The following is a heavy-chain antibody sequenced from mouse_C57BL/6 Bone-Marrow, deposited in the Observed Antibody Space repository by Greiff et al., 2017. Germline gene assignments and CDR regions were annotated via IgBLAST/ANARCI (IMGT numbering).Heavy chain of an antibody. D-gene: IGHD1-1*01. Sequence: EVKLVESGGGLVKPGGSLKLSCAASGFTFSSYAMSWVRQTPEKRLEWVATISDGGSYTYYPDNVKGRFTISRDNAKNNLYLQMSHLKSEDTAMYYCARDQAPSSSYWYFDVWGTGTTVTVSS. CDR1: GFTFSSYA. CDR2: ISDGGSYT. V-gene: IGHV5-4*01. J-gene: IGHJ1*03. CDR3: ARDQAPSSSYWYFDV.